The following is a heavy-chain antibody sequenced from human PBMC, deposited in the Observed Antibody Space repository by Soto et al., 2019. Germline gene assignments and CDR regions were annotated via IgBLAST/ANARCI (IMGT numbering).Heavy chain of an antibody. CDR1: GFIFSSYD. CDR2: IWYDGSNT. D-gene: IGHD2-21*01. J-gene: IGHJ5*02. Sequence: PGGSLRLSCAASGFIFSSYDMHWVRQAPGKGLEWVAVIWYDGSNTYYADSVKGRFTISRDNSKNTLFLQMNSLRDEDTAVYYCASIAAWGQGTLVTVSS. V-gene: IGHV3-33*08. CDR3: ASIAA.